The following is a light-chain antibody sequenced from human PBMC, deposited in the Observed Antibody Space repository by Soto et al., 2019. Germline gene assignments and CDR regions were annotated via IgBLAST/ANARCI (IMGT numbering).Light chain of an antibody. CDR2: DAS. J-gene: IGKJ1*01. CDR3: HQYHRFTWT. V-gene: IGKV1-5*01. Sequence: DIQMTQSPSILSASVGDRVTITCRASQSIDIWMAWYQQKPGKAPKLLIYDASILQGGVPSRFSGSGSGTEFPLTISSLQPDDFATYYCHQYHRFTWTFGQGTKVEI. CDR1: QSIDIW.